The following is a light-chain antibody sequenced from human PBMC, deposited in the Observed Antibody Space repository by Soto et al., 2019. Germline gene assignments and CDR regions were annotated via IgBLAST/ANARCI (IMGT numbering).Light chain of an antibody. J-gene: IGKJ4*01. Sequence: DIQMTQSPSSLSASVGDRVTITCRASQGIRVDLGWYQQKPGKAPKRLICSAPILQSGVPSRFSGSGSGTEFTLTISSLQPEDFATYYCQQRNTNPPNFGGGTKVDIK. V-gene: IGKV1-17*01. CDR1: QGIRVD. CDR2: SAP. CDR3: QQRNTNPPN.